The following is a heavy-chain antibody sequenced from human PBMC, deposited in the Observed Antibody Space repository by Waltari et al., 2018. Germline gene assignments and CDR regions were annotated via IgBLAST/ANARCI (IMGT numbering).Heavy chain of an antibody. CDR3: ARDRGRGLYLDS. J-gene: IGHJ4*02. Sequence: QVQLQESGPGLVKPSGTLSLTCSVAGDSVSRSYWWSWVRQPPGEGLEWIGQIHGSGRTNYNPSLESRVSVSMDTSNNQLSLKVTSATAADTAIYYCARDRGRGLYLDSWGQGTLVTVSP. CDR2: IHGSGRT. D-gene: IGHD2-15*01. CDR1: GDSVSRSYW. V-gene: IGHV4-4*02.